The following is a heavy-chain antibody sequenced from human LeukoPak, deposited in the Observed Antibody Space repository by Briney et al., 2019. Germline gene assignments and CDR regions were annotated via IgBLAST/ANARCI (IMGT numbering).Heavy chain of an antibody. CDR3: AREGRGGDWLLD. V-gene: IGHV3-64D*06. Sequence: GGSLRLSCSASGFTFSSCAMHWVRQAPGKGLEYVSAISSNGGSTYYADSVKGRFTISRDNSKNTLYLQMSSLRAEDTAVYYCAREGRGGDWLLDWGQGTLVTVSS. CDR1: GFTFSSCA. CDR2: ISSNGGST. J-gene: IGHJ4*02. D-gene: IGHD3-9*01.